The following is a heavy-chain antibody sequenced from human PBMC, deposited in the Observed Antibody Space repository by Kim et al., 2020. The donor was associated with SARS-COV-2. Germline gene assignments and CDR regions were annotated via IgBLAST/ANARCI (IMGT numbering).Heavy chain of an antibody. D-gene: IGHD6-19*01. V-gene: IGHV4-39*01. CDR1: GGSISSSSYY. CDR3: ARLCSGWEAFDI. CDR2: IYYSGST. J-gene: IGHJ3*02. Sequence: SETLSLTCTVSGGSISSSSYYWGWIRQPPGKGLEWIGSIYYSGSTYYNPSLKSRVTISVDTSKNQFSLKLSSVTAADTAVYYCARLCSGWEAFDIWGQGTMVTVSS.